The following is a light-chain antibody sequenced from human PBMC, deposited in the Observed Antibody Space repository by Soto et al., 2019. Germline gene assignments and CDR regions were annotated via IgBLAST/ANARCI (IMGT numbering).Light chain of an antibody. CDR1: SSDIGYYNY. CDR2: EVT. CDR3: SSYTNINTRACV. V-gene: IGLV2-14*01. J-gene: IGLJ1*01. Sequence: QSVLTQPASVSGSPGQSITVSCTGTSSDIGYYNYVSWYQHHPGKAPKLIIYEVTDRPSGVSNRFSGSKSGNTASLTISGLQAEDEAEYYCSSYTNINTRACVFGTGTKVTVL.